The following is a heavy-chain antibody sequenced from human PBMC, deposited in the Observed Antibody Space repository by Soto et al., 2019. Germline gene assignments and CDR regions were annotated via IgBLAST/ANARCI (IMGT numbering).Heavy chain of an antibody. J-gene: IGHJ6*02. CDR2: ISSDGSAE. D-gene: IGHD2-8*01. Sequence: GGSLRLSCAASGLTFSCYGMHWVRQAPGRGLEWVTMISSDGSAEYYEDSVKGRFIISRDNSKNTLYLQMNSLRPEDTAVYYCAKSLGXCTTGTCSPHFLYVMDVWGQGTTVTVSS. CDR3: AKSLGXCTTGTCSPHFLYVMDV. CDR1: GLTFSCYG. V-gene: IGHV3-30*18.